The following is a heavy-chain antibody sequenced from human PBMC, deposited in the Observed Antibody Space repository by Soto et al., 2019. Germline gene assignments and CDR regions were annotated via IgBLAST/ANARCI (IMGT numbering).Heavy chain of an antibody. CDR1: GFSFDDYA. J-gene: IGHJ2*01. V-gene: IGHV3-9*01. CDR3: AKEGSYYTKDFDL. CDR2: ITWNSDNI. D-gene: IGHD3-3*01. Sequence: EVQLVESGGGLVQPGRSLRLSCATSGFSFDDYAMHWVRQAPGKGLEWVSGITWNSDNIGYADSVKGRFTISRDNAKNSLYLQMNSLRAEDTALYFCAKEGSYYTKDFDLWGRGTLVTVSS.